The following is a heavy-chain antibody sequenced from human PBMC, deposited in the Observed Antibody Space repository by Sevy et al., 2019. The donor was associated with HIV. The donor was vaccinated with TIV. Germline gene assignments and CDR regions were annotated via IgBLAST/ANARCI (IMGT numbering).Heavy chain of an antibody. CDR2: IESKIDGGTI. V-gene: IGHV3-15*04. Sequence: GGSLRLSCAVSGFTFSSAWMSWFRQTPGKRLEWVGRIESKIDGGTIYYAAPVKGRFSISRDDSKNTLFLQMNSLKTEDTAVYYCATDHPPEPLVSDYWGQGTLVTVSS. CDR1: GFTFSSAW. CDR3: ATDHPPEPLVSDY. J-gene: IGHJ4*02.